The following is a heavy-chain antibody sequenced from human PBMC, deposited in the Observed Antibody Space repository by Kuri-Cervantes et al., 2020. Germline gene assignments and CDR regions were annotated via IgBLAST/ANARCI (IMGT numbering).Heavy chain of an antibody. J-gene: IGHJ4*02. D-gene: IGHD5-12*01. V-gene: IGHV4-34*01. Sequence: SETLSLTCAVYGGSFSSYYWSWIRQPPGKGLEWIGEINHSGSTNYNPSLKSRVTISEDTSKNQFSLKLSSVTAADTAVYYCARSGYVFLVFDYWGQGTLVTVSS. CDR3: ARSGYVFLVFDY. CDR2: INHSGST. CDR1: GGSFSSYY.